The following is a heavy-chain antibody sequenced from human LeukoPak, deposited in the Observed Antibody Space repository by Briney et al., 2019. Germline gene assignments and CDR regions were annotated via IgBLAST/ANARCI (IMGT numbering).Heavy chain of an antibody. CDR3: AREGNWGSYYYYMDV. CDR1: GGSISSSSYY. J-gene: IGHJ6*03. V-gene: IGHV4-39*07. CDR2: IYYSGST. D-gene: IGHD7-27*01. Sequence: PSETLSLTCTVSGGSISSSSYYWGWIRQPPGKGLEWIGSIYYSGSTYYNPSLKSRVTISVDTSKNQFSLKLSSVTAADTAVYYCAREGNWGSYYYYMDVWGKGTTVTVSS.